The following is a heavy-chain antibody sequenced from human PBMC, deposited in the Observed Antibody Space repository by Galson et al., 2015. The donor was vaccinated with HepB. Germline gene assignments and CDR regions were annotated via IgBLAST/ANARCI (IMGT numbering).Heavy chain of an antibody. CDR3: ARGKVGAAFFDY. CDR1: GFTLSSNS. J-gene: IGHJ4*02. D-gene: IGHD2-15*01. Sequence: SLRLSCAASGFTLSSNSMNWVRQAPGKGLEWISYITSSSSTIYYADSVKGRFTISRDNAKNSLYLQMNSLRDEDTAVYYCARGKVGAAFFDYWGQGTLVTVSS. CDR2: ITSSSSTI. V-gene: IGHV3-48*02.